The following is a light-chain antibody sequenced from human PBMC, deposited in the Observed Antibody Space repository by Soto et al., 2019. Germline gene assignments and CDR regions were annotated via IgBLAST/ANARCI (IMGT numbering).Light chain of an antibody. J-gene: IGKJ4*01. CDR1: QSVLYISNNKNY. V-gene: IGKV4-1*01. CDR2: WAS. CDR3: QQYYSTPPLT. Sequence: DIVMTQSPDSLAVSLGERATINCKSSQSVLYISNNKNYLAWYQQKPGQPPKLLIYWASTRESGVPDRFSGSGYVTDFTLTSSSLQAEDVAVYYCQQYYSTPPLTFGGGTKVEIK.